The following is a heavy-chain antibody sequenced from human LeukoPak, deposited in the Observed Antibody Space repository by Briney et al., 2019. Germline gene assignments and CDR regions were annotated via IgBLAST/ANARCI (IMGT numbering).Heavy chain of an antibody. CDR3: ARDRFSGSYSDY. V-gene: IGHV4-59*12. Sequence: PSETLSLTCRVSGGSISTYYWSWIRQPPGKGLEWIGYIYYTGSTSYNPSLKSRVTISVDTSKNQISLKLSSATAADTAMYYCARDRFSGSYSDYWGQGTLVAVSS. CDR2: IYYTGST. CDR1: GGSISTYY. D-gene: IGHD1-26*01. J-gene: IGHJ4*02.